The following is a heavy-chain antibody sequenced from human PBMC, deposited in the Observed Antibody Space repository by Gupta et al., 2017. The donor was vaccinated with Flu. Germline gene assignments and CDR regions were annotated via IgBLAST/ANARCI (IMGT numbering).Heavy chain of an antibody. CDR2: IGTAGDT. Sequence: HWVRQATGKGLEWVSAIGTAGDTYYPGSVKGRFTISRENAKNSLYLQMNSLRAGDTAVYYCAKSSDYYYMDVWGKGTTVTVSS. V-gene: IGHV3-13*01. CDR3: AKSSDYYYMDV. J-gene: IGHJ6*03.